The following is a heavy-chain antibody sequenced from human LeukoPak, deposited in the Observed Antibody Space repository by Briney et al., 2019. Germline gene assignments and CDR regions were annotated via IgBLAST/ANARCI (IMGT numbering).Heavy chain of an antibody. D-gene: IGHD3-22*01. Sequence: ASVKVSCKASGYTFTSYGISWVRQAPGQGLEWMGWISAYNGDTNYAQKLQGRVTMTTDTSTSTAYMELRSLRSDDTAVYYCARWGGYYDSSGQLDYWGQGTLVTVSS. J-gene: IGHJ4*02. CDR3: ARWGGYYDSSGQLDY. CDR1: GYTFTSYG. CDR2: ISAYNGDT. V-gene: IGHV1-18*01.